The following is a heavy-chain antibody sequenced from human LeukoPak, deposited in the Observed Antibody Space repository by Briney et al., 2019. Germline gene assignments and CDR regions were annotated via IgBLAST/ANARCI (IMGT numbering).Heavy chain of an antibody. D-gene: IGHD6-13*01. CDR1: GGTFSSYA. CDR3: ARDYGLAAAPDLDY. Sequence: PLASVKVSCKASGGTFSSYAISWVRQAPGQGLEWMGWINTNTGNPTYAQGFTGRFVFSLDTSVTTAYLQISSLKAEDTAVYFCARDYGLAAAPDLDYWGQGTLVTVSS. V-gene: IGHV7-4-1*02. CDR2: INTNTGNP. J-gene: IGHJ4*02.